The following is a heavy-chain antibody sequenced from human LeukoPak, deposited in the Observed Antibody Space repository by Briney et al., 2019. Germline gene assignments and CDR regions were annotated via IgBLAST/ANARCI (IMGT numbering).Heavy chain of an antibody. J-gene: IGHJ4*02. CDR1: GLTFSSYS. D-gene: IGHD1-26*01. V-gene: IGHV3-48*01. Sequence: GGSLRLSCAASGLTFSSYSMNWVRQAPGKGLEWVSYISSSSSTTYYAASVKGRFTISRDNAKNSLYLQMNSLRAEDTAVYYCARDIEWEPRAFDYWGQGTLVTVSS. CDR2: ISSSSSTT. CDR3: ARDIEWEPRAFDY.